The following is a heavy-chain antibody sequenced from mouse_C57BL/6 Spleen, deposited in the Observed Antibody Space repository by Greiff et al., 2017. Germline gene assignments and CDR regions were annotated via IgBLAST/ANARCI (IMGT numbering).Heavy chain of an antibody. CDR1: GYTFTDYY. CDR2: INPNNGGT. D-gene: IGHD1-1*01. V-gene: IGHV1-26*01. J-gene: IGHJ4*01. Sequence: VQLQQSGPELVKPGASVKISCKASGYTFTDYYMNWVKQSHGKSLEWIGDINPNNGGTSYNQKFKGKATLTVDKSSSTAYMELRSLTSEDSAVYYCARGGTTVVDVYAMDYWGQGTSVTVSS. CDR3: ARGGTTVVDVYAMDY.